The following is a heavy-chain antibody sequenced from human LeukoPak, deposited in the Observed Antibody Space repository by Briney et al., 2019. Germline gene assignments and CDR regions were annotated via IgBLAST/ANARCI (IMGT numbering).Heavy chain of an antibody. CDR2: ISSSNSTI. V-gene: IGHV3-48*04. CDR3: ARDFSLDELTYYFDY. J-gene: IGHJ4*02. CDR1: GFTFSSYS. D-gene: IGHD3/OR15-3a*01. Sequence: GGSLRLSCAASGFTFSSYSMNWVRQAPGKGLEWISYISSSNSTIYYADSVKGRFTISRDNAKNSLYLQMNSLRAEDTAVYYCARDFSLDELTYYFDYWGQGTLVTVSS.